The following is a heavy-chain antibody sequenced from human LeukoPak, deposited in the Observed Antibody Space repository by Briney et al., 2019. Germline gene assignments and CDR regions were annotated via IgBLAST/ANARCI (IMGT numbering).Heavy chain of an antibody. V-gene: IGHV3-7*01. Sequence: GGSLRLSCAASGFTFSNYAMSWVRQAPGEGLEWVANINQDESEKYYVDSVKGRFTISRDNARNSLYLQMNSLRAEDTAVYYCARASGYLNVWGEGTTVTVSS. CDR2: INQDESEK. CDR1: GFTFSNYA. CDR3: ARASGYLNV. J-gene: IGHJ6*03.